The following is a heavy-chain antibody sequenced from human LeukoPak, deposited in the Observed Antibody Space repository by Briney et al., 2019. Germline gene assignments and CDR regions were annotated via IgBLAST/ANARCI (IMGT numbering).Heavy chain of an antibody. CDR1: GGSITNYY. CDR2: VYSSGRT. Sequence: PSETLSLTCTVSGGSITNYYWSWIRQPPGKGLEWIGYVYSSGRTNYNPSLKGRVTMSVDTSKNQFSLKLSSATAADTAVYYCASVEMATLGPYDYYYMDVWGKGTTVTVSS. V-gene: IGHV4-59*01. CDR3: ASVEMATLGPYDYYYMDV. J-gene: IGHJ6*03. D-gene: IGHD5-24*01.